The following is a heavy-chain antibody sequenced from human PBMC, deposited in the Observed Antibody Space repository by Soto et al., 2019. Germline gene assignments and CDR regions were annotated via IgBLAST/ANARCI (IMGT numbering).Heavy chain of an antibody. V-gene: IGHV1-69*15. J-gene: IGHJ5*02. CDR1: GGTFSNYA. CDR2: IIPIFGTT. D-gene: IGHD2-21*01. CDR3: AKYGVRDGSFRTSFDP. Sequence: QVQLVQSGAEVKKPGSSVKVSCKASGGTFSNYAITWVRQAPGQGLEWLGRIIPIFGTTDYAQKFQGRVTITAAQSTTTASMDLPSLRSDHTAVYYFAKYGVRDGSFRTSFDPWGQGTLVTVSS.